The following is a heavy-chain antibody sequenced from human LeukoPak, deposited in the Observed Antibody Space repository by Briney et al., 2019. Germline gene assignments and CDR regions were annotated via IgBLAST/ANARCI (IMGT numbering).Heavy chain of an antibody. Sequence: NLGESLKISCQGSGYSFTNFWIAWVRQMPGKGLEWMGIIYPGDSDTRYSPSFQGQVTISADKSISTAYLQWSSLKASDTAMYFCARTYCSSTYCFGSNFYYFYYMDVWGKGTTVTVSS. V-gene: IGHV5-51*01. CDR3: ARTYCSSTYCFGSNFYYFYYMDV. D-gene: IGHD2-2*01. CDR1: GYSFTNFW. CDR2: IYPGDSDT. J-gene: IGHJ6*03.